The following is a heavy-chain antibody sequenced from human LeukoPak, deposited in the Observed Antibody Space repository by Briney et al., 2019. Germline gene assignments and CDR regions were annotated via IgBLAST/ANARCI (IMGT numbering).Heavy chain of an antibody. CDR2: IYSGGST. CDR1: GFTVSGNY. CDR3: AIGAYDSSGYLLDI. Sequence: GGSLRLSCAASGFTVSGNYMSWVRQAPGKGLEWVSVIYSGGSTYYADSVKGRFTIFRDNSKNTLYLQMNSLRAEDTAVYYCAIGAYDSSGYLLDIWGQGTMVTVSS. D-gene: IGHD3-22*01. J-gene: IGHJ3*02. V-gene: IGHV3-53*01.